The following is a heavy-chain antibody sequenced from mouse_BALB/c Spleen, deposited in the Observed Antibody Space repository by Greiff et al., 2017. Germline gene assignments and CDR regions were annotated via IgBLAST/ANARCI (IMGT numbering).Heavy chain of an antibody. CDR1: GFSLSRYS. V-gene: IGHV2-6-4*01. Sequence: VKLVESGPGLVAPSQSLSITCTVSGFSLSRYSVHWVRQPPGKGLEWLGMIWGGGSTDYNSALKSRLSISKDNSKSQVFLKMNSLQTDDTAMYYCARNSPITTAYYAMDYWGQGTSVTVSS. CDR3: ARNSPITTAYYAMDY. J-gene: IGHJ4*01. D-gene: IGHD1-1*01. CDR2: IWGGGST.